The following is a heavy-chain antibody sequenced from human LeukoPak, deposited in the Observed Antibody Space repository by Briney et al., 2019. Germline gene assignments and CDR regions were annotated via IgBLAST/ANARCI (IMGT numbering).Heavy chain of an antibody. V-gene: IGHV4-61*01. CDR3: ARVLTYCVTDCYSRWFDP. D-gene: IGHD2-21*02. CDR1: GDSVSSVSHY. J-gene: IGHJ5*02. Sequence: PSETLSLTCTVSGDSVSSVSHYWSWIRQPPGRGLEWIGYIDYTGSTNYNPSLKSRVTISVDTSKNQFSLKLSSVTAADTAVYYCARVLTYCVTDCYSRWFDPWGQGTLVTVSS. CDR2: IDYTGST.